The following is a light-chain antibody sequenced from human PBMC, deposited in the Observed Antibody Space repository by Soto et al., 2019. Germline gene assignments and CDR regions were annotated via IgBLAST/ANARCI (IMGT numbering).Light chain of an antibody. Sequence: QSVLPQPASVSGSPGQSITISCTGTSSVVGGYDYVSWYQQPPGKAPKLIIYDVSDRPSGVSSRFSGSKSGNTASLTISGLQDEDEADYYCISYSSSSTYVFGTGTKVTVL. CDR2: DVS. V-gene: IGLV2-14*01. J-gene: IGLJ1*01. CDR1: SSVVGGYDY. CDR3: ISYSSSSTYV.